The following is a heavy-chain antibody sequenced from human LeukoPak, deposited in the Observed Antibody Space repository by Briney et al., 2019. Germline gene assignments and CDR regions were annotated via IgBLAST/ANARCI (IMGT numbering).Heavy chain of an antibody. CDR2: IIPIFGTA. J-gene: IGHJ4*02. D-gene: IGHD1-26*01. V-gene: IGHV1-69*05. CDR3: ARGGWELLQGFDY. CDR1: GGTFSSYA. Sequence: GASVKVSCKASGGTFSSYAISWVRQAPGQELEWMGGIIPIFGTANYAQKFQGRVTITTGESTSTAYMELSSLRSEDTAVYYCARGGWELLQGFDYRGQGGLVAVSS.